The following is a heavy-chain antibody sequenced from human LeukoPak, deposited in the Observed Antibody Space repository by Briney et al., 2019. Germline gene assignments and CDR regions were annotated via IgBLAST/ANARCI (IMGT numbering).Heavy chain of an antibody. Sequence: GGSLRLSCAASGFNFHSHEMNWGRQAPGKGLEFISYISPSGTTMYYADSVKGRFTISRDNAKNSLYLQMNSLRAEDTTVYYCARGGYCTTALCYAMNAFDIWGQGTMVTVSS. CDR3: ARGGYCTTALCYAMNAFDI. J-gene: IGHJ3*02. CDR1: GFNFHSHE. D-gene: IGHD2-2*03. V-gene: IGHV3-48*03. CDR2: ISPSGTTM.